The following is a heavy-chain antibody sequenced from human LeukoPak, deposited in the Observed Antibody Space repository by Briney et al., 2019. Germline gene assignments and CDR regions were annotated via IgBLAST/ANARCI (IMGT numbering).Heavy chain of an antibody. Sequence: SGPTLVKPTQTLSLTCSFSGFSLNTDGVGVAWIRQPPGKALQWLALIYWDGETRYNPSLKSRLTVTKDTSRNQVVLTMTNMDPVDTATYYCAHRSDLLKAEKSSYYYGSGSYRTGEFDYWGQGTLVTVSS. CDR3: AHRSDLLKAEKSSYYYGSGSYRTGEFDY. CDR1: GFSLNTDGVG. J-gene: IGHJ4*02. D-gene: IGHD3-10*01. CDR2: IYWDGET. V-gene: IGHV2-5*02.